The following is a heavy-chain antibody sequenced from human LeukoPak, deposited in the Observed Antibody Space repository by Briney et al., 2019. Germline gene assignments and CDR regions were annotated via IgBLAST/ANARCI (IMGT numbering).Heavy chain of an antibody. V-gene: IGHV3-48*03. CDR1: GFTFSSYE. CDR2: ISSSGSTI. CDR3: ARGFLPSSSWYGGIYNWFDP. J-gene: IGHJ5*02. Sequence: GGSLRLSCAASGFTFSSYEMNWVRQAPGKGLEWVSYISSSGSTIYYADSVKGRFTISRDNAKNSLYLQMNSLRAEDTAVYYCARGFLPSSSWYGGIYNWFDPWGQGTLVTVSS. D-gene: IGHD6-13*01.